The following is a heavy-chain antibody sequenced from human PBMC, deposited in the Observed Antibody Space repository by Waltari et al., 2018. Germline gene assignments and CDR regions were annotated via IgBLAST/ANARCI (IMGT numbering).Heavy chain of an antibody. D-gene: IGHD4-17*01. V-gene: IGHV4-38-2*01. CDR1: GYSISSGYY. Sequence: QVQLQESGPGLVKPSETLSLTCAVSGYSISSGYYWGWIRQPPGKGLEWIGSIYHSGRTYNNPSLRIRVTISVDTSKNQFSLKLSSVTAADTAVYYCAGARTTAGWTTFDYWGQGTLVTVSS. CDR2: IYHSGRT. J-gene: IGHJ4*02. CDR3: AGARTTAGWTTFDY.